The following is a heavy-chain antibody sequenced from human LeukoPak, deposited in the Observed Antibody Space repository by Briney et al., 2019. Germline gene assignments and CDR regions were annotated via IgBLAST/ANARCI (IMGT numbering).Heavy chain of an antibody. CDR2: INHSGST. V-gene: IGHV4-34*01. D-gene: IGHD1-26*01. Sequence: PSETLSLTCAVYGGSFSGYYWSWIRQPPGKGLEWIGEINHSGSTNYNPSLKSRVTISVDTSKNQFSLKLSSVTAADTAVYYCARAWSGSYPFDYWGQGTLVTVSS. J-gene: IGHJ4*02. CDR3: ARAWSGSYPFDY. CDR1: GGSFSGYY.